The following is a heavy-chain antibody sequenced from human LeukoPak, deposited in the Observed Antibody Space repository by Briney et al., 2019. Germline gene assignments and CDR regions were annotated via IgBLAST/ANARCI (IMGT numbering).Heavy chain of an antibody. CDR3: ARGIGTVARYYFDY. J-gene: IGHJ4*02. CDR2: VSASGGST. V-gene: IGHV3-23*01. CDR1: GFTFNSYA. D-gene: IGHD1-1*01. Sequence: GESLKISCAASGFTFNSYAMSWVRQAPGKGLEWVSAVSASGGSTYYYADSVEGRFTISRDNSKSMLYLQMNSLRAGDTAVYYCARGIGTVARYYFDYWGQGILVTVSS.